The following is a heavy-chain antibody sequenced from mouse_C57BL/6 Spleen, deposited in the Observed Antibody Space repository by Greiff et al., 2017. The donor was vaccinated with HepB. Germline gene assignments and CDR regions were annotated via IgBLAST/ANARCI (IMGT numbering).Heavy chain of an antibody. CDR2: IDPNSGGT. CDR3: AREMGDYDGYAMDY. J-gene: IGHJ4*01. D-gene: IGHD2-4*01. Sequence: QVQLKQPGAELVKPGASVKLSCKASGYTFTSYWMHWVKQRPGRGLEWIGRIDPNSGGTKYNEKFKSKATLTVDKPSSPAYMQLSSLTSEDSAVYDCAREMGDYDGYAMDYWGQGTSVTVSS. CDR1: GYTFTSYW. V-gene: IGHV1-72*01.